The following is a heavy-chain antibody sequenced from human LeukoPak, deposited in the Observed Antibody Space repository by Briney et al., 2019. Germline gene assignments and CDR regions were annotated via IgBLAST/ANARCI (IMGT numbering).Heavy chain of an antibody. Sequence: SETLSLTCTVSGGSISSTSYYWGWIRQPPGKGLEWIGTIYYTGSTYYNPSLKSRVTISVDRSKDQFSLKLRFVTAADTAVYYCARQAESRIAVAATGLYYFDYWGQGTLVTVSS. J-gene: IGHJ4*02. D-gene: IGHD6-19*01. CDR2: IYYTGST. V-gene: IGHV4-39*01. CDR1: GGSISSTSYY. CDR3: ARQAESRIAVAATGLYYFDY.